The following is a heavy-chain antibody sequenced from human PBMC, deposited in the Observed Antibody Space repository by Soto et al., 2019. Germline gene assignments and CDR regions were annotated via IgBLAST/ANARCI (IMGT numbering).Heavy chain of an antibody. D-gene: IGHD2-2*01. CDR3: AKGGRYFCSTTSCPLGYYYGMDV. V-gene: IGHV3-23*01. CDR2: ISATGGST. Sequence: EVQLLESGGGLVQPGGSLRLSCAASGFTFSSYAMSWVRQALGKGLEWVSSISATGGSTYYADSVKGRFTISRDNSKNTLYLQMNSLSAEDTAVFYCAKGGRYFCSTTSCPLGYYYGMDVWGQGTTVTVSS. CDR1: GFTFSSYA. J-gene: IGHJ6*02.